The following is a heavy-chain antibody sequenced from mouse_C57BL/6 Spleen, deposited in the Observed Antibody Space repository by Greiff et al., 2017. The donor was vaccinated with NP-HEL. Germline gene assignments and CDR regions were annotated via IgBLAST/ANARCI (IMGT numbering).Heavy chain of an antibody. D-gene: IGHD2-2*01. CDR1: GYSITSGYY. CDR3: AREGYGYDLDY. V-gene: IGHV3-6*01. J-gene: IGHJ2*01. CDR2: ISYDGSN. Sequence: EVQLQESGPGLVKPSQSLSLTCSVTGYSITSGYYWNWIRQFPGNKLEWMGYISYDGSNNYNPTLKNRISITRDTSKNQFFLKLNSVTTEDTATYYCAREGYGYDLDYWGQGTTLTVSS.